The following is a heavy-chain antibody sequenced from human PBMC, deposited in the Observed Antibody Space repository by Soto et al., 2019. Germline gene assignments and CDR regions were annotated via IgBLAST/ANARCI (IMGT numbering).Heavy chain of an antibody. J-gene: IGHJ5*02. Sequence: QVQLQESGPGLVKPSQTLSLTCTVSGGSISSGGYYWSWIRQHPGKGLGWIGYIYYSGSTYYNPSLKSRVTISVDTSKNQFSLKLSSVTAADTAVYYCARDRGVWPTNWFDPWGQGTLVTVSS. V-gene: IGHV4-31*03. CDR1: GGSISSGGYY. D-gene: IGHD3-16*01. CDR2: IYYSGST. CDR3: ARDRGVWPTNWFDP.